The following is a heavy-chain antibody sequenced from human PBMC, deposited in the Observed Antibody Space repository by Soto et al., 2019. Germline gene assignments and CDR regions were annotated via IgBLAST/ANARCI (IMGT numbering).Heavy chain of an antibody. Sequence: VQLVESGGGLVKPGGSLRLSCIGSGFTFSHYSMNWVRQAPGKGLEWVAIISYDGSNAQYADSVKGRFTVARDNSKNTLYLQMHSLTAEDTAVYYCARDGGGFGELLLNSYDAFDLWGQGKLVTVSS. CDR3: ARDGGGFGELLLNSYDAFDL. CDR1: GFTFSHYS. CDR2: ISYDGSNA. J-gene: IGHJ3*01. V-gene: IGHV3-30*04. D-gene: IGHD3-10*01.